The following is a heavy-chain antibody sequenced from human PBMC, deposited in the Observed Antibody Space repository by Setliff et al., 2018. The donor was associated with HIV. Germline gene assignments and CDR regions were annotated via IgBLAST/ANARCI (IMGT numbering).Heavy chain of an antibody. D-gene: IGHD6-19*01. V-gene: IGHV1-46*03. CDR3: TRGTGWYYFDD. CDR2: INPSGDGA. Sequence: GASVKVSCKASGYYYMHWVRQAPGQGLEWMGIINPSGDGADYARKFQGRVTMTKDTSTSTVYMDMKNLTVDDTAVYYCTRGTGWYYFDDWGQGTLVTVSS. CDR1: GYYY. J-gene: IGHJ4*02.